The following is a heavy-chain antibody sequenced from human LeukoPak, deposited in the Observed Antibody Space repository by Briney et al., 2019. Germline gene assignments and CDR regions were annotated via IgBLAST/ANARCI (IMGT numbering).Heavy chain of an antibody. CDR1: GGTLSSYA. J-gene: IGHJ6*03. CDR3: ARADYSNYYYYMDV. Sequence: ASVKVSCKASGGTLSSYAISWVRQAPGQGLEWMGGIIPIFGTANYAQKFQGRVTITADESTSTAYMELSSLRSEDTAVYYCARADYSNYYYYMDVWGKGTTVTVSS. D-gene: IGHD4-11*01. CDR2: IIPIFGTA. V-gene: IGHV1-69*13.